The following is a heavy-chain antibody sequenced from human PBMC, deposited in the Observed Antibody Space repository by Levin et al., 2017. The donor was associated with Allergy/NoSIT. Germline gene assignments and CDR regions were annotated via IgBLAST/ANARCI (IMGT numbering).Heavy chain of an antibody. J-gene: IGHJ4*02. V-gene: IGHV3-30*18. Sequence: LSLTCAASGFPFSDYGMDWVRQAPGKGLEWVAVISYDGSNKYYADSVKGRFTISRDNSKNTLYLQMNSLRAEDTAVYYCAKVRGYYFDSTGDYWGQGTLVTVSS. D-gene: IGHD3-22*01. CDR1: GFPFSDYG. CDR2: ISYDGSNK. CDR3: AKVRGYYFDSTGDY.